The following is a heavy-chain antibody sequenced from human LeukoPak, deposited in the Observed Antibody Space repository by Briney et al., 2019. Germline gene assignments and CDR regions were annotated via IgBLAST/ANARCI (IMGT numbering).Heavy chain of an antibody. Sequence: SETLSLTCTVSDYSISSGYYWGWIRQPPGKGLAWIGSIYYSGSTYYNPSLKTRVTISKDTSKNQFSLKLNSVTAADTAVYYCARGARSSSWYVPYYFDYWGQGTLVTVSS. CDR3: ARGARSSSWYVPYYFDY. J-gene: IGHJ4*02. CDR2: IYYSGST. V-gene: IGHV4-38-2*02. D-gene: IGHD6-13*01. CDR1: DYSISSGYY.